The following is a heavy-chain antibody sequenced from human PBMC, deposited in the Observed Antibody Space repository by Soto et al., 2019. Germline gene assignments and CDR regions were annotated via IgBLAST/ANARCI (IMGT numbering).Heavy chain of an antibody. V-gene: IGHV3-23*01. D-gene: IGHD3-16*01. CDR3: ARDYSYACDY. Sequence: EVQLLESGGGLVQLGGSLRLSCAVSGFTFSRFAMSWVRQAPGKGLEWVSVISSSGGTTYYADSVKGRFTISRDNSKNTLYLQMNSLRAEDTAVYYCARDYSYACDYWGQGTLVTVSS. J-gene: IGHJ4*01. CDR2: ISSSGGTT. CDR1: GFTFSRFA.